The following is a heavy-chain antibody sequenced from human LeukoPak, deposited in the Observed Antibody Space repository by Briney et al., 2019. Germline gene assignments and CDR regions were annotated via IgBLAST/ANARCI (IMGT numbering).Heavy chain of an antibody. Sequence: PSETLSLTCAVSGYSISSGYYWGWIRQPPGKGLEWIGSIYHSGSTYYNPSLKSRVTISVDTSKNQFSLKLSSVTAADTAVYYCARLWPYYYYMDVWGKGTTVTVSS. V-gene: IGHV4-38-2*01. D-gene: IGHD2-21*01. CDR2: IYHSGST. CDR3: ARLWPYYYYMDV. J-gene: IGHJ6*03. CDR1: GYSISSGYY.